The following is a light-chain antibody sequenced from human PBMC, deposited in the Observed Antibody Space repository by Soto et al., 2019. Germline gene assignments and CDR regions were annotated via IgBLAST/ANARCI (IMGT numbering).Light chain of an antibody. J-gene: IGKJ1*01. CDR1: QIVSNVY. CDR2: GAS. V-gene: IGKV3-20*01. Sequence: EIVLTQSPGTLSLSPGERATLSCRASQIVSNVYLAWYQQKPGQPPRLLIYGASSRATGVPDRFSGSGSGTDFTLTISRLEPEDFAVYYCQQYRLSPWTFGQGTKVE. CDR3: QQYRLSPWT.